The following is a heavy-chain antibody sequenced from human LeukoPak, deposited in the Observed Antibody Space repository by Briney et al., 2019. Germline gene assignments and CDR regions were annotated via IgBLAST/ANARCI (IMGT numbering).Heavy chain of an antibody. CDR1: GYTLTELS. CDR3: ARDGTVLRFLEWFYYMDV. CDR2: FDPEDGET. V-gene: IGHV1-24*01. D-gene: IGHD3-3*01. Sequence: ASVKVSCKVSGYTLTELSMHWVRQAPGKGLEWMGGFDPEDGETIYAQKFQGRVTMTEDTSTDTAYIELSSLRSEDTAVYYCARDGTVLRFLEWFYYMDVWGKGTTVTVSS. J-gene: IGHJ6*03.